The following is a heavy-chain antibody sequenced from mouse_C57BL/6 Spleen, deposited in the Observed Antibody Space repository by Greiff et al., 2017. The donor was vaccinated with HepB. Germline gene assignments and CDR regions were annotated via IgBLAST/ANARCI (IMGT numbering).Heavy chain of an antibody. CDR2: ISSGSSTI. V-gene: IGHV5-17*01. D-gene: IGHD1-1*01. Sequence: DVKLVESGGGLVKPGGSLKLSCAASGFTFSDYGMHWVRQAPEKGLEWVAYISSGSSTIYYADTVKGRFTISRDNAKNTLFLQMTSLRSEDTAMYYCARNPHYGSSQYYFDYWGQGTTLTVSS. CDR1: GFTFSDYG. J-gene: IGHJ2*01. CDR3: ARNPHYGSSQYYFDY.